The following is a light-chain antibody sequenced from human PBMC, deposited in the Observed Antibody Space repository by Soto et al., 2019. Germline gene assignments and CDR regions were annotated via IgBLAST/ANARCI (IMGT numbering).Light chain of an antibody. CDR2: EVS. CDR1: SSDVGDY. J-gene: IGLJ2*01. CDR3: SSYTSSTTVV. V-gene: IGLV2-14*01. Sequence: QSALTQPASVSGSPGQSITISCTGTSSDVGDYFSWYQQHPGKAPKLMIYEVSNRPSGVSNRFSGSKSGNTASLTISGLQAEDEADYYCSSYTSSTTVVFGGGTELTVL.